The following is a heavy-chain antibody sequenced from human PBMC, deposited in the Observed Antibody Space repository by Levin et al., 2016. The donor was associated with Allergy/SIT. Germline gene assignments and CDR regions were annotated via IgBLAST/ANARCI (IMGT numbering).Heavy chain of an antibody. CDR2: ISTSGAYA. V-gene: IGHV3-11*06. CDR3: ARRQLGSDY. D-gene: IGHD6-6*01. CDR1: GFNLSDYY. J-gene: IGHJ4*02. Sequence: GESLKISCAASGFNLSDYYMSWIRQAPGKGLEWVSYISTSGAYANSADSVKGRFTMSRDNAKNSVYLQMNSLRAEDTAVYYCARRQLGSDYWGQGILVTVSS.